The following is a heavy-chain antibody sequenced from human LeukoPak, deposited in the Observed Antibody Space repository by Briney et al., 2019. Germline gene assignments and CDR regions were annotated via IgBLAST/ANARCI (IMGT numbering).Heavy chain of an antibody. CDR1: GFTFSSYS. CDR2: ISSSSSYI. J-gene: IGHJ2*01. V-gene: IGHV3-21*01. Sequence: PGGSLRLSCAASGFTFSSYSMNWVRQAPGKGLEWVSSISSSSSYIYYADSLKGRFTISRDNSEKTVFLQMNSLRPEDTAVYYCARDAAMTYRGYFDIWGRGTLVTVSS. CDR3: ARDAAMTYRGYFDI. D-gene: IGHD6-25*01.